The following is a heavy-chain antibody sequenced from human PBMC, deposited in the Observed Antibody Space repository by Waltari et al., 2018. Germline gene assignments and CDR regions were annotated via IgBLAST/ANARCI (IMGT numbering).Heavy chain of an antibody. V-gene: IGHV3-21*01. D-gene: IGHD4-4*01. Sequence: EVQLVESGGGLVKPGGSLRLSCAASGFTFSSYSMHWVRQAPGKGLEWVSSISSSSSYIYYADSVKGRFTISRDNAKNSLYLQMNSLRAEDTALYYCARDLASRGSNYDYWGQGTLVTVSS. CDR3: ARDLASRGSNYDY. CDR1: GFTFSSYS. CDR2: ISSSSSYI. J-gene: IGHJ4*02.